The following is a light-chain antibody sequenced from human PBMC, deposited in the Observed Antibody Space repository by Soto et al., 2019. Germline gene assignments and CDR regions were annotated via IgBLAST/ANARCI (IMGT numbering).Light chain of an antibody. CDR3: QGWNSNTDHVV. Sequence: SYELTQPPSVSVAPGETATITCAGNNIGSESVHWYQQKPGQAPVLVIYYNSDRPSGIPERFSGSNSGTTATLTISRVEAGDEADYYCQGWNSNTDHVVFGGGTKLTVL. J-gene: IGLJ3*02. V-gene: IGLV3-21*04. CDR2: YNS. CDR1: NIGSES.